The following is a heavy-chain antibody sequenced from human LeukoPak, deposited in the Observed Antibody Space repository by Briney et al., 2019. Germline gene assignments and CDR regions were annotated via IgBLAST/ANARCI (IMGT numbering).Heavy chain of an antibody. J-gene: IGHJ4*02. CDR3: ARGAYYYDSSGYRYFDY. CDR1: GYSFTSYW. V-gene: IGHV5-10-1*01. Sequence: GESLKISCKGSGYSFTSYWISWVRQMPGKGLDWMGRIDPSDSYTNYSPSFQGHVTISADKSISTAYLQWSSLKASDTAMYYCARGAYYYDSSGYRYFDYWGQGTLVTVSS. D-gene: IGHD3-22*01. CDR2: IDPSDSYT.